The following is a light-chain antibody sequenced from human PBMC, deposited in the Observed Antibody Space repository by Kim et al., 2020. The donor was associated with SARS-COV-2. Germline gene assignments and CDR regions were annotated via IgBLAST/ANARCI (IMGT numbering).Light chain of an antibody. CDR2: RAS. J-gene: IGKJ1*01. V-gene: IGKV1-5*03. Sequence: DIQMTQSPSSLSASVGDSVTITCRASQSIKSWLAWYQQKPGKAPRLLMYRASSLEHEVPSRFSGSGTGTEFTLTISSLQPDDFATYYCQEYESKSLTFGQGTKVDIK. CDR1: QSIKSW. CDR3: QEYESKSLT.